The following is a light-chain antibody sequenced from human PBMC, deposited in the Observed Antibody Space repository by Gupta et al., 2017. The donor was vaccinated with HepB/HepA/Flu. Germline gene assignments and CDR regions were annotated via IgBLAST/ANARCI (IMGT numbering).Light chain of an antibody. Sequence: QSALPQPAPVSGSPGQSITISCPGTSSDVGSYNLVSWYQQHPGKAPKLMIYEVSKRPSGVSNRFSGSKSGNTASLTISGLQAEDEADYYCCSCAGSRVFGGGTKLTVL. CDR1: SSDVGSYNL. CDR2: EVS. CDR3: CSCAGSRV. V-gene: IGLV2-23*02. J-gene: IGLJ3*02.